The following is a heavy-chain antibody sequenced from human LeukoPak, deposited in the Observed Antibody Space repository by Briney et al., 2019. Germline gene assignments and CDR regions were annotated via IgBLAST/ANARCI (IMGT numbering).Heavy chain of an antibody. CDR1: GYTFTSYD. D-gene: IGHD6-19*01. CDR2: MNPNSGNT. Sequence: ASVKVSCKASGYTFTSYDINWVRQATGQGLEWIGWMNPNSGNTGYAQKFQGRVTMTRNTSISTAYMELSSLRSEDTAVYYCARGSPMSGYSSGWYTPSGYWGQGTLVTVSS. CDR3: ARGSPMSGYSSGWYTPSGY. V-gene: IGHV1-8*01. J-gene: IGHJ4*02.